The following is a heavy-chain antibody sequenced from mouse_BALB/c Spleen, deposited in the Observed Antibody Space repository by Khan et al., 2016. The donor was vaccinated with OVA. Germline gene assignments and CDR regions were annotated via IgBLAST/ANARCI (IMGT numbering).Heavy chain of an antibody. Sequence: VQLQESGAELVRPGVSVKISCKGSGYIFTDFTMHWVKQSHAMSLEWIGVISTYYGDADYNQKFKGKATMTVDKSSNTAYMDLARLTSEDSAIYYWTRGGGGDRFLYWGQGTLVTVSA. V-gene: IGHV1S137*01. CDR2: ISTYYGDA. CDR3: TRGGGGDRFLY. J-gene: IGHJ3*01. CDR1: GYIFTDFT.